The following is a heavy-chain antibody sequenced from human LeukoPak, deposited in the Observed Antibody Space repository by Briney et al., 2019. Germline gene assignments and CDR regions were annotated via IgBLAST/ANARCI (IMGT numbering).Heavy chain of an antibody. D-gene: IGHD1-26*01. CDR2: VWYDGTDK. V-gene: IGHV3-30*02. J-gene: IGHJ3*01. CDR3: AKDNKGGAFDF. CDR1: GFTLSSYV. Sequence: GGSLRLSCAASGFTLSSYVMHWVRQAPGKGLEWVATVWYDGTDKYYADSVQGRFTISRDNSENALNLQMNGLRVDDTAIYYCAKDNKGGAFDFWGQGTMVTVSS.